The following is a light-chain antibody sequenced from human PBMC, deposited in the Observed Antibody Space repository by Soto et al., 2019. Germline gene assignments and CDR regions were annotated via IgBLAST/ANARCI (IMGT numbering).Light chain of an antibody. CDR2: KLS. Sequence: DIVLTQTPLSSPVTLGQPASISCRSSQSLVHSDGNTYFNWLQQRPGQPPRLLIYKLSKRFPGVPERISGSGSATDFTMKISRVEAEYVGVYYCMQATQSYTFGQGTKLEIK. J-gene: IGKJ2*01. CDR3: MQATQSYT. V-gene: IGKV2-24*01. CDR1: QSLVHSDGNTY.